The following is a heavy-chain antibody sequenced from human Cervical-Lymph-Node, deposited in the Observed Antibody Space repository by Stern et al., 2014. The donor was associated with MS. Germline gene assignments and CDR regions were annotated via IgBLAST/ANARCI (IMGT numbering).Heavy chain of an antibody. J-gene: IGHJ3*02. CDR1: GFIFSNYA. Sequence: MQLVESGGGVVQPGRSLRLSCAASGFIFSNYAMHCVRQPPGEVLEWVAVVSSDGANTYFADSVKGRFTISRDNSKNTLYLQMNSLKIEDTAIYYCASQIWGQGTMVTVSS. CDR3: ASQI. V-gene: IGHV3-30*01. CDR2: VSSDGANT.